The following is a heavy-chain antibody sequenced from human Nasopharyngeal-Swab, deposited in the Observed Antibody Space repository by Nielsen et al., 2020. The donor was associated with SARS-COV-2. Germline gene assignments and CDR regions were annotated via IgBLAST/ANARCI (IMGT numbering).Heavy chain of an antibody. CDR2: ISGSDYST. CDR1: GFTFSTYA. Sequence: GESLKISCAASGFTFSTYAISWVRQAPGKGLEWVSVISGSDYSTHYADSVKSRFTISRDNSKNTVSLQMNSLRAEDTAIYYCAKDRDSGDDSDDYYHYYGMDVWGQGTTVTVSS. D-gene: IGHD5-12*01. CDR3: AKDRDSGDDSDDYYHYYGMDV. J-gene: IGHJ6*02. V-gene: IGHV3-23*01.